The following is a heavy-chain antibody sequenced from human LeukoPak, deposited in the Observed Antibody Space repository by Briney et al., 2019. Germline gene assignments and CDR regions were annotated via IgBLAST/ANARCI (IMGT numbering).Heavy chain of an antibody. J-gene: IGHJ4*02. V-gene: IGHV4-34*01. D-gene: IGHD6-19*01. Sequence: SETLSLTCAVYGGSFSGYYWSWIRQPPGKGLEWIGEINHSGSTNYNPSLKSRVIIMIDTPKNHFSLTLSSVTAADTAVYYCARGQGSIAVAGFDYWGQGTLVTVSS. CDR3: ARGQGSIAVAGFDY. CDR1: GGSFSGYY. CDR2: INHSGST.